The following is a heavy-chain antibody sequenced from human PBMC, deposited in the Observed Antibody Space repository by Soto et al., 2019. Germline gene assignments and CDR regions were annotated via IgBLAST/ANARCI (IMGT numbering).Heavy chain of an antibody. D-gene: IGHD2-2*01. CDR3: ARSQGSSTSLEIYYYYYYGMDV. Sequence: QVQLVQSGAEVKKPGSSVKVSCKASGGTFSSYAISWVRQAPGQGLEWMGGIIPISETTNYAQKFQGRVTITAYECKSTAYMELSSLRSEDTAVYYCARSQGSSTSLEIYYYYYYGMDVWGQGTTVTVSS. CDR2: IIPISETT. J-gene: IGHJ6*02. V-gene: IGHV1-69*01. CDR1: GGTFSSYA.